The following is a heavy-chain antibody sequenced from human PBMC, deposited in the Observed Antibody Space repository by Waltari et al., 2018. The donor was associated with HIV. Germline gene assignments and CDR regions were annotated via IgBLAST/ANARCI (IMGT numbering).Heavy chain of an antibody. D-gene: IGHD1-7*01. CDR3: ARDRARTTDYYYYGMDV. Sequence: QVQLVQSGAEVKKPGASVKVSCKASGYPFTGYYMHWVRQAPGQGLEWMGWINPNSGGTNDAQKCQGRVTMTRDTSISTAYMELSRLRSDDTAVYYCARDRARTTDYYYYGMDVWGQGTTVTVSS. V-gene: IGHV1-2*02. CDR2: INPNSGGT. J-gene: IGHJ6*02. CDR1: GYPFTGYY.